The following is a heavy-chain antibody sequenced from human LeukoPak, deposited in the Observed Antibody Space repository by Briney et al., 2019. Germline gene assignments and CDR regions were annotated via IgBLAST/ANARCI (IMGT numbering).Heavy chain of an antibody. J-gene: IGHJ6*03. CDR3: ARDIRDGSGTPNAHYYYYMDV. CDR2: IYTSGST. CDR1: GGSISSGSYY. D-gene: IGHD3-10*01. Sequence: SETLSLTCAVSGGSISSGSYYWSWIRQPAGKGLEWIGRIYTSGSTNYNPSLKSRVTISVDTSKNQFSLKLSSVTAADTAVYYCARDIRDGSGTPNAHYYYYMDVWGKGTTATISS. V-gene: IGHV4-61*02.